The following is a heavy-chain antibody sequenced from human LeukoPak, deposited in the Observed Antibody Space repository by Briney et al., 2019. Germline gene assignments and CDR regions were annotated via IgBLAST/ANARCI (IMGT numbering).Heavy chain of an antibody. V-gene: IGHV3-53*01. D-gene: IGHD6-13*01. Sequence: GGSLRLSCAASGFTVSNTYMGWVRQAPGKGLEWVSVIYSGGSTYYADSVKGRFTISRDNSKNTLYLQMNSLRAEDTAVYYCARGHIAAAGAIDYWGQGTLVTVSS. CDR2: IYSGGST. J-gene: IGHJ4*02. CDR3: ARGHIAAAGAIDY. CDR1: GFTVSNTY.